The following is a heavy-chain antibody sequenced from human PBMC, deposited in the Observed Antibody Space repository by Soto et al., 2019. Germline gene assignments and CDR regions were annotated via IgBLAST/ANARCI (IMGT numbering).Heavy chain of an antibody. CDR2: TYYRSRWYS. D-gene: IGHD2-15*01. V-gene: IGHV6-1*01. CDR3: ARSEEDSDYYYYGMDV. Sequence: SQTLSLPCVGSGDTVSSNSVAWNWVRQSPSRGLEWLGRTYYRSRWYSDYAVSVRSRIDINADTSKNQVSLRLNSVTPEDTAVYYCARSEEDSDYYYYGMDVWGQGTTATVSS. J-gene: IGHJ6*02. CDR1: GDTVSSNSVA.